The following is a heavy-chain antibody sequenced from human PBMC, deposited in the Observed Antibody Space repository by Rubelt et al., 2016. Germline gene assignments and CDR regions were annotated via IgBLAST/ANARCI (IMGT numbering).Heavy chain of an antibody. J-gene: IGHJ5*01. CDR1: GYTFTSYG. Sequence: AEVEKPGASVKVSCKASGYTFTSYGISWVRQAPGQGLERMGWISAYNGNTNYAQNLQGRVTMTRDTSTSTANMELRSLRSDDTAVYYGARAGKDSSTWYGFWFDSSGQGTLVTVSS. D-gene: IGHD6-13*01. CDR3: ARAGKDSSTWYGFWFDS. V-gene: IGHV1-18*01. CDR2: ISAYNGNT.